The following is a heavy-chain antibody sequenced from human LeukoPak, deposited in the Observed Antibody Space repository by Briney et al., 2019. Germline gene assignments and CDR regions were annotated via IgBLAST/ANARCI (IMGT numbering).Heavy chain of an antibody. J-gene: IGHJ3*02. CDR3: ASPRPYYYDSSGYYEDAFDI. CDR2: INTNTGNP. V-gene: IGHV7-4-1*02. CDR1: GYTFTGYY. Sequence: ASVKVSCKASGYTFTGYYMHWVRQAPGQGLEWMGWINTNTGNPTYAQGFTGRFVFSLDTSVSTAYLQISSLKAEDTAVYYCASPRPYYYDSSGYYEDAFDIWGQGTMVTVSS. D-gene: IGHD3-22*01.